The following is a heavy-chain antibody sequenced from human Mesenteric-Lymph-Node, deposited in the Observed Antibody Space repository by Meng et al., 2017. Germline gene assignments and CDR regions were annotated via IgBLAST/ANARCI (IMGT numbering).Heavy chain of an antibody. V-gene: IGHV1-46*01. CDR3: ARDGIAVAGTSLGY. CDR2: INPSGGST. D-gene: IGHD6-19*01. CDR1: GGTFSSYA. Sequence: ASVKVSCKASGGTFSSYAISWVRQAPGQGLEWMGIINPSGGSTSYAQKFQGRVTMTRDTSTSTVYMELSSLRSEDTAVYYCARDGIAVAGTSLGYWGQGTLVTVSS. J-gene: IGHJ4*02.